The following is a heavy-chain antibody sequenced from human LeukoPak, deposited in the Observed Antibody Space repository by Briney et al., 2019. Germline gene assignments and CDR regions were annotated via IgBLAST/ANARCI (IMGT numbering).Heavy chain of an antibody. CDR1: GGSISSYY. D-gene: IGHD3-22*01. V-gene: IGHV4-34*01. CDR2: INHSGST. Sequence: PSETLSLTCTVSGGSISSYYWSWIRQPPGKGLEWIGEINHSGSTNYNPSLKSRVTISVDTSKNQFSLKLSSVTAADTAVYYCARRYRSGYSSAYWYFDLWGRGTLVTVSS. J-gene: IGHJ2*01. CDR3: ARRYRSGYSSAYWYFDL.